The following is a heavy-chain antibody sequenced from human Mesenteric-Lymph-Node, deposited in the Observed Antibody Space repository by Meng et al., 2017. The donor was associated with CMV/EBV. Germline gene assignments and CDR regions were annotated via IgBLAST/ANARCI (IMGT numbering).Heavy chain of an antibody. CDR3: ARAQPLGEFFY. V-gene: IGHV3-69-1*01. CDR2: INSSNYR. J-gene: IGHJ4*02. CDR1: GGSISSYY. D-gene: IGHD3-3*01. Sequence: GGSLRLSCTVSGGSISSYYWNWVRQAPGKGLEWVASINSSNYRYYADSLKGRFTISRDNDKKLVFLQMNSLSADDTALYYCARAQPLGEFFYWGQGTPVTVSS.